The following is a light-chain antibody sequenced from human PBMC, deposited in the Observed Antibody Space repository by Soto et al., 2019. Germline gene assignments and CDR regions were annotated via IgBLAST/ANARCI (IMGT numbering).Light chain of an antibody. CDR3: QQYFSSPLT. Sequence: IVKTQSPDSLAVSLGERATINCKSSQSIFYSSTNKNYLAWYQQKPGQPPELLIYWASTRESGVPDRFSGTGSATDFTLTISSLQAEDVAVYYCQQYFSSPLTFGGGTKVEIK. V-gene: IGKV4-1*01. J-gene: IGKJ4*01. CDR1: QSIFYSSTNKNY. CDR2: WAS.